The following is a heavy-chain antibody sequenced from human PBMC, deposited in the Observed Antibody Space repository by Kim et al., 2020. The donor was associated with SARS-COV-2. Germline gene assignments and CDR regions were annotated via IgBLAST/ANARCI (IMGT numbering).Heavy chain of an antibody. D-gene: IGHD3-10*01. V-gene: IGHV3-30*18. CDR2: ISYDGTKQ. CDR1: GFIFSSYG. J-gene: IGHJ4*01. Sequence: GGSLRLSCTVSGFIFSSYGMHWVRQAPGKGLEWVAVISYDGTKQSFGDSVKGRFTISRDDSSNTLYLQMNSLRVEDTAVYYCAKDWDYYGLGSYFHSWG. CDR3: AKDWDYYGLGSYFHS.